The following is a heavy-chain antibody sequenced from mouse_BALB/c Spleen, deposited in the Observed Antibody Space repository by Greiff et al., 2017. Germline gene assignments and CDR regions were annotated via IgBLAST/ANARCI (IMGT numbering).Heavy chain of an antibody. CDR1: GFTFSSYG. J-gene: IGHJ4*01. CDR2: ISSGGSYT. V-gene: IGHV5-6*01. D-gene: IGHD2-14*01. Sequence: EVQVVESGGDLVKPGGSLKLSCAASGFTFSSYGMSWVRQTPDKRLEWVATISSGGSYTYYPDSVKGRFTISRDNAKNTLYLQMSSLKSEDTAMYYCARGEVRTYYAMDYWGQGTSVTVSS. CDR3: ARGEVRTYYAMDY.